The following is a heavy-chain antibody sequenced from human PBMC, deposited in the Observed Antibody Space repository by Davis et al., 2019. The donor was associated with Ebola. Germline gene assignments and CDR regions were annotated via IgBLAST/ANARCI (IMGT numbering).Heavy chain of an antibody. D-gene: IGHD5-12*01. CDR1: GYRFTSYW. Sequence: GGSLRLSCKASGYRFTSYWIGWVRQMPGKGLEWMGIIYPGDSDTRYNPSFQGQVTISADKSINTAYLQWSSLKASDTAMYYCARRRVIHDVATNDYFDYWGQGTLVTVSS. CDR2: IYPGDSDT. J-gene: IGHJ4*02. V-gene: IGHV5-51*01. CDR3: ARRRVIHDVATNDYFDY.